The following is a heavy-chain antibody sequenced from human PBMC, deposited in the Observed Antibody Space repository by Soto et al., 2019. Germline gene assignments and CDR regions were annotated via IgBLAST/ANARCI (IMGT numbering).Heavy chain of an antibody. J-gene: IGHJ4*02. V-gene: IGHV1-69*12. CDR1: GGTFSSYA. D-gene: IGHD3-22*01. CDR3: ARRGYYYDSSGFYFGGIDY. CDR2: IIPIFGTA. Sequence: QVQLVQSGAEVKKPGSSVKVSCKASGGTFSSYAISWVRQAPGQGLEWMGGIIPIFGTANYAQKFQGRVTITADEXXSXAXXELSRLRSGDTVVYYCARRGYYYDSSGFYFGGIDYWGQGTLVTVCS.